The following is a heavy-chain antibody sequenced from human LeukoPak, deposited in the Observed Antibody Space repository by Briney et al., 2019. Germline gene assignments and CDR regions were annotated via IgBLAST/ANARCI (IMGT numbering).Heavy chain of an antibody. V-gene: IGHV4-34*01. J-gene: IGHJ6*02. Sequence: TGGSLRLSCAASGFTVSSNYMSWVRQPPGKGLEWIGEINHSGSTNYNPTLKSRVTISVDTSKNQFSLKLSSVTAADTAVYYCARGRGYSGYGYYYGMDVWGQGTTVTVSS. CDR2: INHSGST. CDR3: ARGRGYSGYGYYYGMDV. D-gene: IGHD5-12*01. CDR1: GFTVSSNY.